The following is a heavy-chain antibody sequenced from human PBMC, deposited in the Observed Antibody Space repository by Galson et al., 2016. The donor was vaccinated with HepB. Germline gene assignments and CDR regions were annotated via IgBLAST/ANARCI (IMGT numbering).Heavy chain of an antibody. D-gene: IGHD3-3*01. CDR1: GYSFSTYW. Sequence: QSGAEVKKPGESLKISCEGSGYSFSTYWIAWVRQEPGKGLEWMGIIYPADSDTRYSPSFQGPVTISVDKSINTAYLQWDSLKASDTAVYYCATEPPSAVGRDSFFFGYFQHWGQGTLVTVS. J-gene: IGHJ1*01. V-gene: IGHV5-51*03. CDR3: ATEPPSAVGRDSFFFGYFQH. CDR2: IYPADSDT.